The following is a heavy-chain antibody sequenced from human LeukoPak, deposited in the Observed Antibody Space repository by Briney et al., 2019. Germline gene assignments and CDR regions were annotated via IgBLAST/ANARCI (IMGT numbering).Heavy chain of an antibody. V-gene: IGHV3-23*01. D-gene: IGHD2-15*01. Sequence: EGSLRLSCAASGCTFSSYAMNWVRQAPGKGLEWISAISGSGGSTYYAASVKGRFTISRDNSKNTLYLQMNSLRAEDTAVYYCANRYCSGGSCYLDYWGQGTLVTVSS. CDR1: GCTFSSYA. CDR2: ISGSGGST. CDR3: ANRYCSGGSCYLDY. J-gene: IGHJ4*02.